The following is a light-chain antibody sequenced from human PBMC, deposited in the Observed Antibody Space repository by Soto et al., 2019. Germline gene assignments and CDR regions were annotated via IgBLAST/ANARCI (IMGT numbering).Light chain of an antibody. CDR3: LQDINYPWT. CDR1: QGIGNA. CDR2: GAS. V-gene: IGKV1-6*01. Sequence: AIQMTQSPSSLSSSVVDRVXTSRRASQGIGNALGWYQQKPGKPPKVLIYGASNLQSGVPPRFSGSGSGTDFTLAISSLQPEDSATYYCLQDINYPWTFGQGTKVDIK. J-gene: IGKJ1*01.